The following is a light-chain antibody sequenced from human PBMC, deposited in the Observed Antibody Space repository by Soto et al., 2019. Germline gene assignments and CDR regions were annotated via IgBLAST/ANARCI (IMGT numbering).Light chain of an antibody. CDR2: GVS. CDR1: SSDVGGYNY. Sequence: QSALTQPASVSGSPGQSITISCIGTSSDVGGYNYVSWYQQHPGKAPKLMIYGVSNRPSGVSNRFSGSKSGNTASLTISGLQAEDEVDYYCSSYTSSSNVVFGGGTKLTVL. V-gene: IGLV2-14*01. CDR3: SSYTSSSNVV. J-gene: IGLJ2*01.